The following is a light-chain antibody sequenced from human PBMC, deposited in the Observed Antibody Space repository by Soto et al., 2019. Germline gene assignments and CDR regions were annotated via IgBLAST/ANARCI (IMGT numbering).Light chain of an antibody. J-gene: IGLJ2*01. CDR1: SSDVGGHNY. V-gene: IGLV2-11*01. Sequence: QSALTQPRSVSGSPGQSVTISCTGTSSDVGGHNYVSWYQQHPGKAPKLMIYDVSKRPSGVPNRFSGSKSANTASLTISGLQAEDEADYYCCSYAGSYTYVVFGGGTKLTVL. CDR3: CSYAGSYTYVV. CDR2: DVS.